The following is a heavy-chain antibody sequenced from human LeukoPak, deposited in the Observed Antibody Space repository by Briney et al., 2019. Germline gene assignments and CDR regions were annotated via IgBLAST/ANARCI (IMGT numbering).Heavy chain of an antibody. CDR2: IYYSGST. J-gene: IGHJ6*03. CDR3: ARETIFGPELGYYYMDV. CDR1: GGSISSHY. D-gene: IGHD3-3*01. V-gene: IGHV4-59*11. Sequence: SETLSLTCTVSGGSISSHYWSWIRQPPGKGLEWIGYIYYSGSTNYNPSLKSRVTISVDTSKNQFSLKLSSVTAADTAVYYCARETIFGPELGYYYMDVWGKGTTVTVSS.